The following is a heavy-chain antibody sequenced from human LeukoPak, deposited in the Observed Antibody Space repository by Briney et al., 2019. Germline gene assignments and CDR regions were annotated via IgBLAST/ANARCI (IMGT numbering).Heavy chain of an antibody. CDR3: AGEGDGSYDNSGYYYDY. CDR2: IYYSGST. J-gene: IGHJ4*02. D-gene: IGHD3-22*01. CDR1: GGSISSYY. V-gene: IGHV4-59*01. Sequence: PSETLSLTCTVSGGSISSYYWSWTRQPPGKGLEWIGYIYYSGSTNYNPSLKSRVTISVDTSKNRFSLKLRSVTAADTAVYYCAGEGDGSYDNSGYYYDYWGQGTLVTVSS.